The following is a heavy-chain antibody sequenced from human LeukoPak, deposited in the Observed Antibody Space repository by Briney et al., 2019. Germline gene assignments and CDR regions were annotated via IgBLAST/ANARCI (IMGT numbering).Heavy chain of an antibody. CDR3: ARGVATISMGYYYYYYMDV. D-gene: IGHD5-12*01. CDR2: IIPIFGTA. Sequence: SVKVSCKASGGTFSSYAIGWVRQAPGQGLEWMGGIIPIFGTANYTQKFQGRVTITADESTSTAYMELSSLRSEDTAVYFCARGVATISMGYYYYYYMDVWGKGTTVTVSS. CDR1: GGTFSSYA. J-gene: IGHJ6*03. V-gene: IGHV1-69*13.